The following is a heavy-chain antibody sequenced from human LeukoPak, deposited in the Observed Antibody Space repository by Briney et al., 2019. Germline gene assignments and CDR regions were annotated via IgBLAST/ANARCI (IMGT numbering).Heavy chain of an antibody. CDR2: ISTYNGHT. CDR1: GYTFTGYY. J-gene: IGHJ5*02. Sequence: ASVKVSCEASGYTFTGYYIHWVRQAPGQGLEWMGWISTYNGHTNYAQKFQGRVTMTTDTSTSTASMELRSLRSDDTAVYYCARDHAAGWELPLNWFDPWGQGTLVTVSS. D-gene: IGHD1-26*01. V-gene: IGHV1-18*04. CDR3: ARDHAAGWELPLNWFDP.